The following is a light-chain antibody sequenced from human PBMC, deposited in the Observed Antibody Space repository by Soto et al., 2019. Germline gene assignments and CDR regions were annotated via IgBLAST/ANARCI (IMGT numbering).Light chain of an antibody. J-gene: IGKJ5*01. Sequence: DIQMTQSPSSVSASVGDTVTITCRASQDISSWLAWYQQTPGKAPKLLIYAASSLQGGVPSRFSVSRSWTDFTLTISTLQPEDFATYHCQQTKSCPSTFGQGTRLEMK. CDR3: QQTKSCPST. CDR2: AAS. V-gene: IGKV1D-12*01. CDR1: QDISSW.